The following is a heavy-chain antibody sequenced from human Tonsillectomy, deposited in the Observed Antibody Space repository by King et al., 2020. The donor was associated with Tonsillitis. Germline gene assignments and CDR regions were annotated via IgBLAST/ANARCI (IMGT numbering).Heavy chain of an antibody. CDR1: GFTVSSDY. V-gene: IGHV3-66*01. CDR2: IYSGGST. CDR3: ARDGYYCSGSYYSPYYYYAMDV. J-gene: IGHJ6*02. D-gene: IGHD3-10*01. Sequence: VQLVESGGGLVQPGGSLRLSCAASGFTVSSDYMSWVRQAPGKGLEWVSVIYSGGSTYYADSVKGRFTISRDNSKNTLYLQMNSLRAEDTAVYYCARDGYYCSGSYYSPYYYYAMDVWGQGTTVTVSS.